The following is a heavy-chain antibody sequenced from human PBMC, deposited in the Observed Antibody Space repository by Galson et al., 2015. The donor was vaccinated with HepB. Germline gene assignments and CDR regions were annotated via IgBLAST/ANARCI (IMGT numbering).Heavy chain of an antibody. Sequence: SVKVSCKASGYSFTNYGIAWVRQAPGQGLEWMGWISGYNGNTHYAQKLQGRVTMTTDTSTTTEYMELRSLRSDDTAVYYCARVDDTIMVTLSLEYWGQGTLVIVSS. CDR1: GYSFTNYG. D-gene: IGHD5-18*01. J-gene: IGHJ4*02. CDR3: ARVDDTIMVTLSLEY. V-gene: IGHV1-18*04. CDR2: ISGYNGNT.